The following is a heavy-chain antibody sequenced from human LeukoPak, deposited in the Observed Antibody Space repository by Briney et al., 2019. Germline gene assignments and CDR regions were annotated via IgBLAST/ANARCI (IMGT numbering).Heavy chain of an antibody. D-gene: IGHD3-3*01. J-gene: IGHJ6*03. CDR1: GFDFSSYG. CDR3: ARDLRSGAYYYFYMDV. V-gene: IGHV3-64*01. CDR2: VSRNGGRT. Sequence: GGSLRLSCEASGFDFSSYGMHWVRQAPGKGLEYVAAVSRNGGRTYYANSVKGRFTISRDNSRNTLYLQMGSLRPEDTALYYCARDLRSGAYYYFYMDVWGNGTTVVVSS.